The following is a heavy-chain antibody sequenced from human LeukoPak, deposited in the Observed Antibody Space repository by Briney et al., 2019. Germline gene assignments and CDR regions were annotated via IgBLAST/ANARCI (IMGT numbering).Heavy chain of an antibody. CDR3: ARLVILPAATDAFDI. J-gene: IGHJ3*02. V-gene: IGHV3-11*04. D-gene: IGHD2-2*01. CDR2: IRSSGNTI. Sequence: PGGSLRLSCAASGFTFSDYSMSWIRQAPGKGLEWVSYIRSSGNTIYYADSVKGRFTISRDNAKNSLYLQMNSLRAEDTAVYYCARLVILPAATDAFDIWGQGTMVTVSS. CDR1: GFTFSDYS.